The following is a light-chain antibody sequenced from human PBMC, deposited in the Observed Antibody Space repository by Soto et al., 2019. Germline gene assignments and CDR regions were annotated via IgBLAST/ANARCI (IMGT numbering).Light chain of an antibody. CDR3: QAWDSSCVG. Sequence: SYELTQSPSVSVSPGQTASITCSGDKLGDKFAYWYQQKPGQSPVVVIYEDRKRPSGIPERFSGSNSGNTATLTISGTQAMDEADYFCQAWDSSCVGFGGGTTVTVL. CDR2: EDR. J-gene: IGLJ2*01. V-gene: IGLV3-1*01. CDR1: KLGDKF.